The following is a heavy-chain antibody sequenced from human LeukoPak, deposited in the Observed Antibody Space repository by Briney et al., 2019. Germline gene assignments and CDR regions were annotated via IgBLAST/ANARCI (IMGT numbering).Heavy chain of an antibody. CDR2: INHSGST. D-gene: IGHD3-22*01. J-gene: IGHJ4*02. CDR1: GGSFSGYY. Sequence: SETLSLTCAVYGGSFSGYYWSWIRQPPGKGLEWIGEINHSGSTNYNPSLKSRVTISVDTSKNQFSPKLSSVTAADTAVYYCARVSNYYDSSGYFRYWGQGTLVTVSS. CDR3: ARVSNYYDSSGYFRY. V-gene: IGHV4-34*01.